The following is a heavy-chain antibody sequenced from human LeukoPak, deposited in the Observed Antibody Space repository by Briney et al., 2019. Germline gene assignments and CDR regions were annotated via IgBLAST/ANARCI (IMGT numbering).Heavy chain of an antibody. J-gene: IGHJ6*03. Sequence: TPSETLPLTCTVSGGSISSYYWSWIRQPAGKGLEWIGRIYTSGSTNYNPSLKSRVTMSVDTSKNQFSLKLSSVTAADTAVYYCARDRIAAGAANYYYMDVWGKGTTVTVSS. CDR3: ARDRIAAGAANYYYMDV. CDR1: GGSISSYY. V-gene: IGHV4-4*07. D-gene: IGHD6-13*01. CDR2: IYTSGST.